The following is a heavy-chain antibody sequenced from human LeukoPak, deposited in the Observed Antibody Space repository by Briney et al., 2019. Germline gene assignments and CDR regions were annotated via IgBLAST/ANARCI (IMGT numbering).Heavy chain of an antibody. Sequence: PSETLSLTCTVSGGSISSYYWSWIRQPPGKGLEWIGYIYYSGSTNYNPSLKSRVTISVDTSKNQFSLKLSSVTAADTAVYYCARVSRYSSADYWGQGTLVTVSS. CDR3: ARVSRYSSADY. CDR1: GGSISSYY. D-gene: IGHD6-19*01. CDR2: IYYSGST. J-gene: IGHJ4*02. V-gene: IGHV4-59*08.